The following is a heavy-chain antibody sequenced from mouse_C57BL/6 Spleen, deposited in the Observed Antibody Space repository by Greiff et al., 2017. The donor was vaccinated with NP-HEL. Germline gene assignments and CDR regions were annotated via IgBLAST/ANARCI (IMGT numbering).Heavy chain of an antibody. CDR3: ARRRDSGDYAMDY. D-gene: IGHD3-3*01. V-gene: IGHV8-12*01. J-gene: IGHJ4*01. CDR1: GFSLSTSGMG. Sequence: QVTLKVCGPGILQSSQTLSLTCSFSGFSLSTSGMGVSWIRQPSGKGLEWLAHIYWDDDKRYNPSLKSRLTISKDTSRNQVFLKITSVDTADTATYYCARRRDSGDYAMDYWGQGTSVTVSS. CDR2: IYWDDDK.